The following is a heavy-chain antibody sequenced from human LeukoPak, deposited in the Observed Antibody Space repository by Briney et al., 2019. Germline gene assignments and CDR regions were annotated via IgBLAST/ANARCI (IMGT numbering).Heavy chain of an antibody. Sequence: SVKVSCKASGGTFSSYAISWVRQAPGQGLEWTGGIIPIFGTANYAQKFQGRVTITTDESTSTAYMELSSLRSEDTAVYYCARTSDGEDYYYYMDVWGKGTTVTVSS. CDR2: IIPIFGTA. CDR3: ARTSDGEDYYYYMDV. V-gene: IGHV1-69*05. D-gene: IGHD4-17*01. CDR1: GGTFSSYA. J-gene: IGHJ6*03.